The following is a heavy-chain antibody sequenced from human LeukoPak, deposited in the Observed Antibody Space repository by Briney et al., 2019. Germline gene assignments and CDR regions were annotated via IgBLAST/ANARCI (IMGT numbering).Heavy chain of an antibody. D-gene: IGHD6-25*01. CDR2: IYYSGST. V-gene: IGHV4-61*05. CDR1: GGSISSSSYY. Sequence: KPSETLSLTCTVSGGSISSSSYYWGWIRQPPGKGLEWIGYIYYSGSTNYNPSLKSRVTISVDTSKNQFSLKLSSVTAADTAVYYCARSKGIAARIDYWGQGTLVTVSS. CDR3: ARSKGIAARIDY. J-gene: IGHJ4*02.